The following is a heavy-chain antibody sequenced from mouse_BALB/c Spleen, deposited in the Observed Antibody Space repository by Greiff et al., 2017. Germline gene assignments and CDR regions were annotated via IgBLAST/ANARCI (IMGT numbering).Heavy chain of an antibody. CDR3: ARDRAYDYDRGAWFAY. CDR1: GFTFSSYG. Sequence: EVQGVESGGGLVQPGGSLKLSCAASGFTFSSYGMSWVRQTPDKRLELVATINSNGGSTYYPDSVKGRFTISRDNAKNTLYLQMSSLKSEDTAMYYCARDRAYDYDRGAWFAYWGQGTLVTVSA. D-gene: IGHD2-4*01. CDR2: INSNGGST. J-gene: IGHJ3*01. V-gene: IGHV5-6-3*01.